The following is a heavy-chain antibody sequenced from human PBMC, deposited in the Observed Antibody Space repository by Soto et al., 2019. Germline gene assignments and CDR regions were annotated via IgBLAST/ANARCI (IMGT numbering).Heavy chain of an antibody. CDR2: ISRSGTT. V-gene: IGHV4-34*01. CDR3: ATSLWFGSQVEL. Sequence: QVQLQQWGAGLLKPSETLSLSCAVYGGYFNDNYYTWFRQPPGKGLEWIGEISRSGTTKYIPSLNRPASISFDTSKTQVSLKVTSVTAADTAVYYCATSLWFGSQVELWGQGALVTVSS. J-gene: IGHJ5*02. D-gene: IGHD3-10*01. CDR1: GGYFNDNY.